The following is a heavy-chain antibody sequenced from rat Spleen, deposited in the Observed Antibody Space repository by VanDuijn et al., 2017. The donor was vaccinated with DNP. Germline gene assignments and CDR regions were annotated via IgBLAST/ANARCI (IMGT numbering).Heavy chain of an antibody. J-gene: IGHJ2*01. V-gene: IGHV5-20*01. CDR3: TTGYYFDY. CDR2: IRYDGGSI. Sequence: EVQLVESGGGLVQPGRSLKLSCAASGFTFSDYYMAWVRQAPTKGLEWVAYIRYDGGSIYYGDSVKGRFTISRDNAKSTLYLQMDSLRSEDTATYYCTTGYYFDYWGQGVMVTVSS. CDR1: GFTFSDYY. D-gene: IGHD1-7*01.